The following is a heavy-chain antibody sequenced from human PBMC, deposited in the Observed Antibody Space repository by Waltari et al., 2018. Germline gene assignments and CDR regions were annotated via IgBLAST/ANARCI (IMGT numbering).Heavy chain of an antibody. D-gene: IGHD3-9*01. CDR1: GFTFSSYS. Sequence: EVQLVESGGGLVKPGGSLRLSCAASGFTFSSYSMNWVRQAPGKGLDGVSSISSSSSYIYYADSGKGRFTISRDNAKNSLYLQMNSLRAEDTAVYYCARDRGYFAVDYWGQGTLVTVSS. J-gene: IGHJ4*02. CDR2: ISSSSSYI. V-gene: IGHV3-21*01. CDR3: ARDRGYFAVDY.